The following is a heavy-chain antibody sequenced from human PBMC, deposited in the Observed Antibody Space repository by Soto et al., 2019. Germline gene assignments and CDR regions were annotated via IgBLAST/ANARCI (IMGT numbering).Heavy chain of an antibody. V-gene: IGHV1-2*04. J-gene: IGHJ4*02. D-gene: IGHD6-6*01. CDR2: INPNSGGT. Sequence: ASVKVSCKASGYTFTGYYMRWVRQAPGQGLEWMGWINPNSGGTNYAQKFQGWVTMTRDTSISTAYMELSRLRSDDTAVYYCARGPYSSSPPYYFDYWGQGTLVTVSS. CDR1: GYTFTGYY. CDR3: ARGPYSSSPPYYFDY.